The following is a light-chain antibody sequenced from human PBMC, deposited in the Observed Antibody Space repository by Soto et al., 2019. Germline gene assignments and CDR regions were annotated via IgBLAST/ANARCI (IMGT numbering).Light chain of an antibody. J-gene: IGLJ2*01. V-gene: IGLV2-8*01. CDR1: SSDVGGYNY. CDR3: SSYAGSNNFVV. Sequence: QSALTQPPSASGSPGQSVTISCTGTSSDVGGYNYVSWYQHHPGKAPKLMIYEVNKRPSGVSDRFSGSKSGNTASLTVSGLQAEDEADYYCSSYAGSNNFVVFGGGTKVTVL. CDR2: EVN.